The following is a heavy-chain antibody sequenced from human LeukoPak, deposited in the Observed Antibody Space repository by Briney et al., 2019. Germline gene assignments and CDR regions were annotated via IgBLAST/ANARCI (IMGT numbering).Heavy chain of an antibody. CDR1: GFTFSSYA. D-gene: IGHD6-19*01. Sequence: GGSLRLSCAASGFTFSSYAMHWVRQAPGKGLEWVAVISYDGSNKYYADSVKGRFTISRDNSKNTLYLQMNSLRAEDTAVYYCARDLVGYSSGWIDWFDPWGQGTLVTVSS. V-gene: IGHV3-30-3*01. CDR2: ISYDGSNK. CDR3: ARDLVGYSSGWIDWFDP. J-gene: IGHJ5*02.